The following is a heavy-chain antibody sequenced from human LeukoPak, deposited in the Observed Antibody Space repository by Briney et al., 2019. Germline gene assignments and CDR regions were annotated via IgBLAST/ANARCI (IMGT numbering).Heavy chain of an antibody. CDR1: GYTFTSYY. D-gene: IGHD6-13*01. CDR2: INPNSGGT. CDR3: ARDSGYSSSWPKYYYYYMDV. J-gene: IGHJ6*03. Sequence: VASVKVSCKASGYTFTSYYMHWVRQAPGQGLEWMGWINPNSGGTNYAQKFQGRVTMTRDTSISTAYMELSRLRSDDTAVYYCARDSGYSSSWPKYYYYYMDVWGKGTTVTVSS. V-gene: IGHV1-2*02.